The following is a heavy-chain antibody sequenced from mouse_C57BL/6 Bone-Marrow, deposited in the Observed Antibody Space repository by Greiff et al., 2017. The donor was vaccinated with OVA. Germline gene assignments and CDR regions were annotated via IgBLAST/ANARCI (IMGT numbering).Heavy chain of an antibody. Sequence: VKLQQSGAELARPGASVKLSCKASGYTFTSYGISWVKQRTGQGLEWIGEIYPRSGNTYYNEKFKGKATLTADKSSSTAYMELRSLTSGDSAVYFCARGGITTVVAYYFDYWGQGTTLTVSS. CDR2: IYPRSGNT. CDR3: ARGGITTVVAYYFDY. V-gene: IGHV1-81*01. J-gene: IGHJ2*01. CDR1: GYTFTSYG. D-gene: IGHD1-1*01.